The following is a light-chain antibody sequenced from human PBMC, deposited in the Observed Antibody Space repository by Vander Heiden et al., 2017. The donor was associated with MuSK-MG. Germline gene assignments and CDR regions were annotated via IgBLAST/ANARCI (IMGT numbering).Light chain of an antibody. CDR1: QDISNY. CDR2: DAS. J-gene: IGKJ1*01. CDR3: QQYDNLPSWT. Sequence: DIPMTQSPSSLSASVGDRVTITCQASQDISNYLNGYQQKPGKAPKLLIYDASNLETGVPSRFSGSGSGTDFTFTISSLQPEDIATYYCQQYDNLPSWTFGQGTKVEIK. V-gene: IGKV1-33*01.